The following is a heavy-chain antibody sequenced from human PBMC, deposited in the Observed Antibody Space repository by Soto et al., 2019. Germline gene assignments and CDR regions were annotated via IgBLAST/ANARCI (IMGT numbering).Heavy chain of an antibody. CDR3: AREHRRAAAPYYFAY. CDR2: IVPILGIA. CDR1: GGTFSSYT. J-gene: IGHJ4*02. D-gene: IGHD6-13*01. V-gene: IGHV1-69*08. Sequence: QVQLVQSGAEVKKPGSSVKVSCKASGGTFSSYTISWVRQAPGQGLEWMGRIVPILGIANYAQKFQGRVTITADKSTSTAYMELSSLRSEDTAVYYCAREHRRAAAPYYFAYWGQGTLVTVSS.